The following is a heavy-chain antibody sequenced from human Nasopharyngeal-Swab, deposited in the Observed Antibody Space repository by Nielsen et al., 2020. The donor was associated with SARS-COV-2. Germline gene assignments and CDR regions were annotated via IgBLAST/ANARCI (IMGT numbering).Heavy chain of an antibody. J-gene: IGHJ6*02. CDR1: GFTFSSYD. CDR2: IGTAGDT. V-gene: IGHV3-13*01. Sequence: GESLKISCAASGFTFSSYDMHWVRQAPGKGLEWVSAIGTAGDTYYPGSVKGRFTISRENAKNPLYLQMNSLRAGDTAVYYCARASFAGTYYYYYGMDVWGQGTTVTVSS. CDR3: ARASFAGTYYYYYGMDV. D-gene: IGHD3-16*01.